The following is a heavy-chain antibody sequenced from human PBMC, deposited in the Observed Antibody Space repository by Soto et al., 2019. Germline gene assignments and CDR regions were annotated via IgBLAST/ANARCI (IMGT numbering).Heavy chain of an antibody. CDR3: AVAGTILYCDY. J-gene: IGHJ4*02. CDR2: IYWDDDK. Sequence: QITLKESGPTLVKPTQTLTLTCTFSGFSLSTSGVGVGWIRQPPGKALEWLALIYWDDDKRYSPSLKSRLTSTKDTSTTQRALTTTNTDPVYTASYSHAVAGTILYCDYWGQRTLVAVAS. V-gene: IGHV2-5*02. CDR1: GFSLSTSGVG. D-gene: IGHD6-19*01.